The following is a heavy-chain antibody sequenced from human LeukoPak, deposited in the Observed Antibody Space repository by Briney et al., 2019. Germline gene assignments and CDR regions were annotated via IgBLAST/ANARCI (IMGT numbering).Heavy chain of an antibody. CDR1: GFTFSSYW. Sequence: GGSLRLSCAASGFTFSSYWMSWVRQAPGKGLEWVANIKQDGSEKYYVDSVKGRFTISRDNAKNSLYLQMNSLRAEDTAVYYCARVEGGSWYGAFDIWGQGTMVTVSS. CDR3: ARVEGGSWYGAFDI. J-gene: IGHJ3*02. D-gene: IGHD6-13*01. V-gene: IGHV3-7*01. CDR2: IKQDGSEK.